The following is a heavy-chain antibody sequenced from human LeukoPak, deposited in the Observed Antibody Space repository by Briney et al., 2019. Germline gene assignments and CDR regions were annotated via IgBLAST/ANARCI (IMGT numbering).Heavy chain of an antibody. CDR2: INLSGGST. CDR3: ARSLYQHSASAPDY. D-gene: IGHD2-2*01. J-gene: IGHJ4*02. CDR1: GYTFTSYG. V-gene: IGHV1-46*01. Sequence: ASVQVTCKASGYTFTSYGISWVRQAPGQGLDWVGIINLSGGSTNYVQKFQGRVTISGNVHTSTVYMELGSLSADDTAVYYCARSLYQHSASAPDYWGQGTLVSVSS.